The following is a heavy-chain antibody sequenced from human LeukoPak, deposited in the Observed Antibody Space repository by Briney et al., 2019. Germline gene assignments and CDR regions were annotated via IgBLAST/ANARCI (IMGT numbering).Heavy chain of an antibody. CDR2: ISSSSVAI. V-gene: IGHV3-48*01. J-gene: IGHJ4*02. CDR1: GFTFSTYS. CDR3: ARGGLSSAASFDY. Sequence: PGGSLRLSCAASGFTFSTYSMNWVRQAPGNRLEWVSYISSSSVAIYYADSVKGRFTISRDNAKNSLYLQMISLRAEDTAVYYCARGGLSSAASFDYWSQGTLVTVSS. D-gene: IGHD6-19*01.